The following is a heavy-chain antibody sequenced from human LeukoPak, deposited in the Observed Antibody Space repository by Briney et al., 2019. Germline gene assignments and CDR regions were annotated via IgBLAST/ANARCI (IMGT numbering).Heavy chain of an antibody. CDR2: INSDGSST. J-gene: IGHJ4*02. V-gene: IGHV3-74*01. Sequence: GGSLRLSCAASGFTFSIYWMHWVRQAPGKGLVWVSRINSDGSSTNYADSVKGRFTISRDNAKNTLYLQMNSLRAEDTAVYYCARGRSLQQLEGPLDYWGQGTLVTVSS. CDR3: ARGRSLQQLEGPLDY. CDR1: GFTFSIYW. D-gene: IGHD6-13*01.